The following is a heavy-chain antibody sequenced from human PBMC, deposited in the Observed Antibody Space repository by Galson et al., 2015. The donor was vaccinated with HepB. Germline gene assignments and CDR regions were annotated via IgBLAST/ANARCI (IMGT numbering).Heavy chain of an antibody. Sequence: LTCTVSGASIRTTRYFWAWIRQPPGKGLECIGRIYYDGGTNYSPSLKSRVVMSVDTSKNQFSLKVRSVTSADTSVYYCARQGNYGGNSGGIDYWGQGTLVTVSS. CDR1: GASIRTTRYF. J-gene: IGHJ4*02. CDR2: IYYDGGT. D-gene: IGHD4-23*01. CDR3: ARQGNYGGNSGGIDY. V-gene: IGHV4-39*01.